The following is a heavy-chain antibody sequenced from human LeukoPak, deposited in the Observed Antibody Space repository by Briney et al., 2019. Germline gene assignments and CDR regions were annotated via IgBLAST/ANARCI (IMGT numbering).Heavy chain of an antibody. J-gene: IGHJ4*02. CDR3: ARTAARRFDY. D-gene: IGHD6-6*01. CDR2: IIPIFGTA. V-gene: IGHV1-69*05. CDR1: GGTFSSYA. Sequence: GASVKVSCKASGGTFSSYAISWVRQAPGQGLERMGGIIPIFGTANYAQKFQGRVTMTRDTSTSTVYMELSSLRSDDTAVYYCARTAARRFDYWGQGTLVTVSS.